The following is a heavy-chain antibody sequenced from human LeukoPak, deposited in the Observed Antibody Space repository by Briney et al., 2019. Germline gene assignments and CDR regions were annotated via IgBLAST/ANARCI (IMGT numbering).Heavy chain of an antibody. CDR3: ARAKIMITFVGVLVIVCFDY. D-gene: IGHD3-16*02. CDR1: GGSFSSYY. J-gene: IGHJ4*02. Sequence: SETLSLTCAVSGGSFSSYYWSWIRQPPGKGLEWIGEINYSGSTNYNPSLKSRVTISVDTSKNQFSLKLSSVTAADTAVYYCARAKIMITFVGVLVIVCFDYRGQGTLVTVSS. V-gene: IGHV4-34*01. CDR2: INYSGST.